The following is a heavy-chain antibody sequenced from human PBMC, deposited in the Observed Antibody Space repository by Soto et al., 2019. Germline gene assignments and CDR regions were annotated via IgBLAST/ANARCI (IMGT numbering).Heavy chain of an antibody. Sequence: TSETLSLTCTVSGGSISSSTYYWGWIRQPPGQGLEWIGNIYYGGSPYYNPSLKSRVTVSVDTSKNQFSLKLSSVTAADTAVYYYARQSGSGYYTVAYWGQGTLVTVSS. CDR1: GGSISSSTYY. V-gene: IGHV4-39*01. D-gene: IGHD3-22*01. CDR2: IYYGGSP. J-gene: IGHJ4*02. CDR3: ARQSGSGYYTVAY.